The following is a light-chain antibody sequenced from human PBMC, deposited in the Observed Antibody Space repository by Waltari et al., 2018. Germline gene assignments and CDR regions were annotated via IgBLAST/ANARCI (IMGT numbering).Light chain of an antibody. Sequence: QSALTQPRSVSGSPGQSVTISCTGTSSDVGGYNYVSWYQHLPGKAPQLIIYDVTKWPSGVPDRFSGSKSGNTASLTISGLLGEDEADYYCCSYGGSSWVFGGGTKLTVL. CDR2: DVT. CDR1: SSDVGGYNY. CDR3: CSYGGSSWV. V-gene: IGLV2-11*01. J-gene: IGLJ3*02.